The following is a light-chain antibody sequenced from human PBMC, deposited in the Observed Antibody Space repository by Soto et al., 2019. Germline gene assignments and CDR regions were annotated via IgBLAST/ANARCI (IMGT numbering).Light chain of an antibody. J-gene: IGLJ2*01. V-gene: IGLV3-21*04. CDR1: NIGTRD. CDR2: SDS. CDR3: QVWDTSDVV. Sequence: SYELTQQPSVSVAPGQTASITCRGNNIGTRDVHWYQQKPGQAPVLVIHSDSDRPSGIPERFSGSNSGNTATLTISRVEAGDEADYYCQVWDTSDVVFGGGTKVTVL.